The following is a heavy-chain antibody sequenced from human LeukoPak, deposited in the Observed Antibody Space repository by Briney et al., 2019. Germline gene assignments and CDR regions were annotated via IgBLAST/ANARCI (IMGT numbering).Heavy chain of an antibody. CDR3: ASDYGDYYAGFLGNWFDP. V-gene: IGHV4-39*07. CDR1: GGSISSSSYY. D-gene: IGHD4-17*01. Sequence: PSETLSLTCTVSGGSISSSSYYWGWIRQPPGKGLEWIGSIYYSGSTYYNPSLKSRVTISVDTSKNQFSLKLSSVTAADTAVYYCASDYGDYYAGFLGNWFDPWGQGTLVTVSS. CDR2: IYYSGST. J-gene: IGHJ5*02.